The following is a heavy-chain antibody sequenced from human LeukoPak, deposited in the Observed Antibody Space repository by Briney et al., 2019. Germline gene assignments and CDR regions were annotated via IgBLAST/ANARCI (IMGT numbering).Heavy chain of an antibody. D-gene: IGHD1-26*01. CDR1: GGSISSGDYY. J-gene: IGHJ4*02. CDR2: INHSGST. V-gene: IGHV4-39*07. Sequence: SETLSLTCTVSGGSISSGDYYWSWIRQPPGKGLEWIGEINHSGSTNYNPSLKSRVTISVDTSKNQFSLKLSSVTAADTAVYYCARGFGAWELSYIDYWGQGTLVTVSS. CDR3: ARGFGAWELSYIDY.